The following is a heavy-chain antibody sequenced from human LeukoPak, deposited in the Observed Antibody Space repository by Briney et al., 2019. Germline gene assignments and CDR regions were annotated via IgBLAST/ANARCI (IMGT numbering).Heavy chain of an antibody. V-gene: IGHV3-74*01. D-gene: IGHD1-26*01. J-gene: IGHJ3*02. CDR1: GFTFSSYW. Sequence: GGSLRLSCAASGFTFSSYWMHCVSQAPGKGLVWVSRINSDGSSTSYADSVKGRFTISRDNAKNTLYLQMNSLRAEDTAVYYCARAGRAVGDAFDIWGQGTMVTVSS. CDR3: ARAGRAVGDAFDI. CDR2: INSDGSST.